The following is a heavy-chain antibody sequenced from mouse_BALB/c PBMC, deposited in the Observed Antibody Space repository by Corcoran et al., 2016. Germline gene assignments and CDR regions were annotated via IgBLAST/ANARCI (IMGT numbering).Heavy chain of an antibody. CDR2: ILPGSGST. J-gene: IGHJ4*01. CDR1: GYTFSSYW. CDR3: ARAKLCYAMDY. V-gene: IGHV1-9*01. D-gene: IGHD6-1*01. Sequence: QVQLQQSGAELMKPGASVKISCKATGYTFSSYWIEWVKQRPGHGLEWIGEILPGSGSTNYNEKFKGKATSTADTSSNTAYMQLSSLTSEDSAVYYCARAKLCYAMDYWGQGTSVTVSS.